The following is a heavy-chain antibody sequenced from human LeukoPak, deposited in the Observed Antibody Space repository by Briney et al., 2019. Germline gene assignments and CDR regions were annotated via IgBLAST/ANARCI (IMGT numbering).Heavy chain of an antibody. Sequence: SETLSLTCTVSGGSISSSSYYWGWIRQPPGKGLEWIGYIYYSGSTNYNPSLKSRVTISVDTSKNQFSLKLSSVTAADTAVYYCARDDNNWNYGYAFDIWGQGTTVTVSS. V-gene: IGHV4-61*01. J-gene: IGHJ3*02. D-gene: IGHD1-7*01. CDR2: IYYSGST. CDR1: GGSISSSSYY. CDR3: ARDDNNWNYGYAFDI.